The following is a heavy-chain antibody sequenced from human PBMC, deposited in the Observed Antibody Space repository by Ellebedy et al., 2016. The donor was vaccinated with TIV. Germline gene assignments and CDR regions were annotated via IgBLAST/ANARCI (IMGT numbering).Heavy chain of an antibody. Sequence: GESLKISCEASGFTFSRYGVHWVRPAPGKGPEWVAVMPYDGSNKYYAGSVKGRFTISRDNSKNTLYLQMTSLRPDDAAVYYCARAGGIFGSITDYYYYPMYVWGQGTTVTVSS. V-gene: IGHV3-30*03. D-gene: IGHD1-14*01. CDR2: MPYDGSNK. CDR1: GFTFSRYG. CDR3: ARAGGIFGSITDYYYYPMYV. J-gene: IGHJ6*02.